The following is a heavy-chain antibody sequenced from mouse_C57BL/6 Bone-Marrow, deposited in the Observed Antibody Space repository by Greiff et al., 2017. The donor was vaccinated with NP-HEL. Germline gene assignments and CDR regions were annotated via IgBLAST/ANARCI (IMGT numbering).Heavy chain of an antibody. V-gene: IGHV1-63*01. CDR3: ARCWDGYAMDY. J-gene: IGHJ4*01. Sequence: VKLVESGAELVRPGTSVKMSCKASGYTFTNYWIGWAKQRPGHGLEWIGDIYPGGGYTNYNEKFKGKATLTADKSSSTAYMQFSSLTSEDSAIYYCARCWDGYAMDYWGQGTSVTVSS. D-gene: IGHD4-1*01. CDR2: IYPGGGYT. CDR1: GYTFTNYW.